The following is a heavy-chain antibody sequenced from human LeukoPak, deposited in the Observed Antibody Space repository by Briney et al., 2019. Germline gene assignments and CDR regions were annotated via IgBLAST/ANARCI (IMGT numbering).Heavy chain of an antibody. D-gene: IGHD5-18*01. Sequence: SETLSLTCTVSGDSISSSRYYWGWIRQPPGKGLEWIGTMYYSGSTYNNPSLRSRVTMSVDTSKNQFSLKLSSVTAADTAVYYCARVGDTAMVNDYWGQGTLVTVSS. J-gene: IGHJ4*02. V-gene: IGHV4-39*07. CDR2: MYYSGST. CDR3: ARVGDTAMVNDY. CDR1: GDSISSSRYY.